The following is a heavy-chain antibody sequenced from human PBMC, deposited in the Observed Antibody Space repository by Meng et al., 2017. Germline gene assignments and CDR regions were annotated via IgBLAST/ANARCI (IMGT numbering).Heavy chain of an antibody. CDR2: ISYDGSNK. J-gene: IGHJ4*02. D-gene: IGHD6-19*01. Sequence: QVQWVESGGGVVQPGRSLRLSCAASGFTFSSYAMHWVRQAPGKGLEWVAVISYDGSNKYYADSVKGRFTISRDNSKNTLYLQMNSLRAEDTAVYYCARYVAVAGVDYWGQGTLVTVSS. CDR1: GFTFSSYA. V-gene: IGHV3-30*01. CDR3: ARYVAVAGVDY.